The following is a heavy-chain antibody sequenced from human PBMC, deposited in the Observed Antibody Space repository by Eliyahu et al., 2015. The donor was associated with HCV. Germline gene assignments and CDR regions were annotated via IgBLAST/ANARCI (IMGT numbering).Heavy chain of an antibody. CDR1: GNLFPSYW. V-gene: IGHV5-10-1*03. J-gene: IGHJ3*02. Sequence: EVQLGQXGAEVKKPGESLRIXXXGLGNLFPSYWXSWXRQMPGKGLEWMGKIDPSDSYTSYSPSFQGHVTISADKSTSTAYLQWSRLKASDTAIYYCARHNHCGGDCGTFDIWGHGTMVTVSS. D-gene: IGHD2-21*02. CDR3: ARHNHCGGDCGTFDI. CDR2: IDPSDSYT.